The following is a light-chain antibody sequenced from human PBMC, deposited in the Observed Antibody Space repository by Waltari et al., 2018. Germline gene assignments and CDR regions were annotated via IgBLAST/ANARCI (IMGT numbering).Light chain of an antibody. CDR1: SSDVGSYNL. Sequence: QSALTQPASVSGSPGQSITISCTGTSSDVGSYNLVSWYQQHPGKAPKLMIYEGSKRPSGVFNRFSGSKSGNQASLTISGLQAEDEADYYCCSYAGSSTFVVFGGGTKLTVL. J-gene: IGLJ2*01. CDR3: CSYAGSSTFVV. V-gene: IGLV2-23*03. CDR2: EGS.